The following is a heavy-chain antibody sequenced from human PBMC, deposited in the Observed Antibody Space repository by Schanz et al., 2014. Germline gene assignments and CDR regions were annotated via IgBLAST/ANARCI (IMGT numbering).Heavy chain of an antibody. D-gene: IGHD3-3*01. CDR1: GFTFSSYS. V-gene: IGHV3-21*03. CDR3: SRVPAITIAPHNYYGMDV. CDR2: ISSSSNYI. Sequence: EVQLVESGGGLVKPGGSLRLSCAASGFTFSSYSMNWVRQAPGKGLEWVSSISSSSNYIYYADSVKGRFTISRDNAKNTQYLQMNINEVGDAAAYYYSRVPAITIAPHNYYGMDVWGQGTTVTVSS. J-gene: IGHJ6*02.